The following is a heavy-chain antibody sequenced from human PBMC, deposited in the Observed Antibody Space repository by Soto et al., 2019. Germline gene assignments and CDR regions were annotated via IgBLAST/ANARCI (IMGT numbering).Heavy chain of an antibody. V-gene: IGHV3-21*02. J-gene: IGHJ4*02. CDR3: ARARGNDWDSDY. D-gene: IGHD5-12*01. Sequence: EVQLVESGGGLVRPGGSLRLSCTASGFSFSDYSFNWVRQAPGKGLEWVSSITHTDTNAYYADSVNGRFTISKDSADNSLILQMTSLRAEDTAVYHCARARGNDWDSDYWGQGTLVTVSS. CDR2: ITHTDTNA. CDR1: GFSFSDYS.